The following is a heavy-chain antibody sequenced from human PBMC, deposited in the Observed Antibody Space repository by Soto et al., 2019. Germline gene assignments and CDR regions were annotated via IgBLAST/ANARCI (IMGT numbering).Heavy chain of an antibody. D-gene: IGHD1-26*01. Sequence: SETLSLTCTVSGGSISSDGYYCNWIRQHPGKGLEWIGYIYYSVSTYYNPSLKSRVAISVDTSKNQFSLKLSSVTAADTAVYYCARNPSGSRDNWFAPWGQGTLVTVSS. CDR3: ARNPSGSRDNWFAP. J-gene: IGHJ5*02. CDR1: GGSISSDGYY. CDR2: IYYSVST. V-gene: IGHV4-31*03.